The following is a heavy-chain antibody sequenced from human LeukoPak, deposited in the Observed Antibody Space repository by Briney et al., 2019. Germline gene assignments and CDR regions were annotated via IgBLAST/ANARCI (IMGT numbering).Heavy chain of an antibody. CDR1: GYTLTELS. V-gene: IGHV1-24*01. CDR2: FDPEDGET. J-gene: IGHJ5*02. D-gene: IGHD3-22*01. CDR3: ARSITMIVYGFDP. Sequence: ASVKVSCKVSGYTLTELSMHWVRQAPGKGLEWMGGFDPEDGETIYAQKFQGRVTITADKSTSTAYMELSSLRSEDTAVYYCARSITMIVYGFDPWGQGTLVTVSS.